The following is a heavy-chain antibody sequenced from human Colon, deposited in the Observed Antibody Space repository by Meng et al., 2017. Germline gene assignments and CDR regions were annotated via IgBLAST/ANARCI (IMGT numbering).Heavy chain of an antibody. D-gene: IGHD3-10*01. CDR1: GGSISGGTYF. Sequence: SETLSLTCYVSGGSISGGTYFWAWTRQPPGKGLDYIGSDSYNGLTYYNPSLKSRVTILEDTSTNQLSLSLTSVTAADTAVYYCARGSGKGIDFWGQGRLVTVSS. J-gene: IGHJ4*02. CDR2: DSYNGLT. V-gene: IGHV4-39*07. CDR3: ARGSGKGIDF.